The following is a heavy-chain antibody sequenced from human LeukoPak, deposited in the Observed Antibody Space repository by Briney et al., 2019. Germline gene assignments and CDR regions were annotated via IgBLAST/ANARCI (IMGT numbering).Heavy chain of an antibody. CDR1: GFTFSAYR. D-gene: IGHD6-19*01. CDR3: ARGRIAVAGWYFDY. V-gene: IGHV3-21*01. CDR2: TSSSTGYI. Sequence: GGSLRLSCSASGFTFSAYRKNWVRQAPGKGEELVSSTSSSTGYIYYADSAKGRFTISRKNAKNSLYLQMNSLRAEDTGVYYCARGRIAVAGWYFDYWGQGTLLTVPS. J-gene: IGHJ4*02.